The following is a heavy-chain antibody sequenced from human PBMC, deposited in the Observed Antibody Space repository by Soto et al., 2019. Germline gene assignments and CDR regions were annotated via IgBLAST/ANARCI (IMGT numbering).Heavy chain of an antibody. D-gene: IGHD6-19*01. CDR2: ISYDGSNK. V-gene: IGHV3-30*18. J-gene: IGHJ4*02. Sequence: PGGSLRLSCAASGFTFSSYGMHWVRQAPGKGLEWVAVISYDGSNKYYADSVKGRFTISRDNSKNTLYLQMNSLRAEDTAVYYCAKDHGLREWLVLYHFDYWGQGTLVTVSS. CDR1: GFTFSSYG. CDR3: AKDHGLREWLVLYHFDY.